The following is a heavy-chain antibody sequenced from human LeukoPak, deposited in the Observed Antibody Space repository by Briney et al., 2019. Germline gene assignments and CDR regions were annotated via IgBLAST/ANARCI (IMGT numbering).Heavy chain of an antibody. V-gene: IGHV1-69*05. CDR2: IIPIFGTA. CDR3: ARSAPTLTYDILTGYLGY. CDR1: GGTFSSYA. D-gene: IGHD3-9*01. Sequence: GASVKVSCKASGGTFSSYAISWVRQAPGQGLEWMGGIIPIFGTANYAQKFQGRVTMTRDTSISTTNMELSRLRSDDTAFYYCARSAPTLTYDILTGYLGYWGQGTLVTVSS. J-gene: IGHJ4*02.